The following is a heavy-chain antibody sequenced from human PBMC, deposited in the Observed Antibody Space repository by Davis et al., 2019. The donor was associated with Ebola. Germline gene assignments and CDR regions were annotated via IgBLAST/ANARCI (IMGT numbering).Heavy chain of an antibody. D-gene: IGHD6-13*01. CDR3: ARVGYSSSWYVGDYYYGMDV. CDR2: IYYSGST. J-gene: IGHJ6*02. CDR1: GGSISSHY. Sequence: SETLSLTCTVSGGSISSHYWSWIRQPPGKGLEWIGYIYYSGSTNYNPSLKSRVTISVDTSKNQFSLKLSSVTAAGTAVYYCARVGYSSSWYVGDYYYGMDVWGQGTTVTVSS. V-gene: IGHV4-59*11.